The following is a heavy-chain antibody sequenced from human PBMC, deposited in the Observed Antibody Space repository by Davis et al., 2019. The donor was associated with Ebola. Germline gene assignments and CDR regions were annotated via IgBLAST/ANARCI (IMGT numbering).Heavy chain of an antibody. CDR3: ARPSGSAFDY. Sequence: MPSETLSLTCTVSGGSISSGDYSGSWIRQPPGKGLAWIGYIYYSGSTNYNPSLKSRVTISVDTSKNQFSLKLSSVTAADTAVYYCARPSGSAFDYWGQGTLVTVSS. CDR2: IYYSGST. D-gene: IGHD1-26*01. V-gene: IGHV4-61*08. CDR1: GGSISSGDYS. J-gene: IGHJ4*02.